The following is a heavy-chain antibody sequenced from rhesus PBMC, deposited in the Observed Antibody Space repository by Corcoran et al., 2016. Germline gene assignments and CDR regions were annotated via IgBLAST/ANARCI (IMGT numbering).Heavy chain of an antibody. CDR3: ARYGVIAAAGDS. CDR2: IPFSGGT. Sequence: QVQLQESGPGLVKPSETLSLTCAVSGGSISSGYYYWSWIRQPPGKGLEWIGYIPFSGGTSYNPSLKRRVTISRDTSKNQFALKLSSVTAADTAVYYCARYGVIAAAGDSWGQGVVVTVSS. V-gene: IGHV4-122*02. D-gene: IGHD6-25*01. CDR1: GGSISSGYYY. J-gene: IGHJ6*01.